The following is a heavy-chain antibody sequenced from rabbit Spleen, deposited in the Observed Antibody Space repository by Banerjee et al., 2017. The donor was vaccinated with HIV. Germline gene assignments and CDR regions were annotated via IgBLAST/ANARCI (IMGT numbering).Heavy chain of an antibody. V-gene: IGHV1S40*01. CDR3: ARDLVAVIGWNFNL. D-gene: IGHD1-1*01. J-gene: IGHJ4*01. CDR1: GLDFSSSYW. CDR2: IDVFSSGVS. Sequence: QSLEESGGDLVKPGASLTLTCTASGLDFSSSYWICWVRQAPGKGLEWIACIDVFSSGVSYYASWAQGRFIMSRTSSTTVTLQMTSLTAADTATYFCARDLVAVIGWNFNLWGPGTLVTVS.